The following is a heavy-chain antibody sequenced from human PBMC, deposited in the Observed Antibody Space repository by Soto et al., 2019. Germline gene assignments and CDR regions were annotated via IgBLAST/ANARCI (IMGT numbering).Heavy chain of an antibody. Sequence: GASVKVSCKASGYTFTSYGISWVRQAPGQGLEWMGWISTYNGNTNYSQKFQGRVTITTDTSTSTAYMELSSLRSEDTAVYYCARDPLAYYGSGMAAFDIRGQGTLVTV. CDR1: GYTFTSYG. D-gene: IGHD3-10*01. V-gene: IGHV1-18*01. CDR3: ARDPLAYYGSGMAAFDI. CDR2: ISTYNGNT. J-gene: IGHJ3*02.